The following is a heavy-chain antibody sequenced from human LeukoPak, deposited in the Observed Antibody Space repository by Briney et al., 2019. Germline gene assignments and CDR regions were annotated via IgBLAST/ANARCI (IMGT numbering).Heavy chain of an antibody. D-gene: IGHD3-10*01. CDR2: IYYSGST. V-gene: IGHV4-39*01. CDR1: GGSISSYY. J-gene: IGHJ6*03. CDR3: ARQRFGESDYYMDV. Sequence: SETLSLTCTVSGGSISSYYWGWIRQPPGKGRGWMGSIYYSGSTYYNPSLKSRVTISVDTSKNQFSLKLSSVTAADTAVYYCARQRFGESDYYMDVWGKGTTVTVSS.